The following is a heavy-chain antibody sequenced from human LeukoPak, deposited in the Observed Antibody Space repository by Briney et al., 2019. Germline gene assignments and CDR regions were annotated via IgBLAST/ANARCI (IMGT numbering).Heavy chain of an antibody. CDR3: RREGEYDVRKPGGDY. D-gene: IGHD3-10*01. Sequence: GASMKVSCKASGYTFTSYYIDWVRQAPGQGLEWMGIINPSGGRTTYAQKFQGRVTMTRDTSTSTVYMEMSGLRSEDTAVYYCRREGEYDVRKPGGDYWGQGTLVTVSS. J-gene: IGHJ4*02. CDR1: GYTFTSYY. V-gene: IGHV1-46*01. CDR2: INPSGGRT.